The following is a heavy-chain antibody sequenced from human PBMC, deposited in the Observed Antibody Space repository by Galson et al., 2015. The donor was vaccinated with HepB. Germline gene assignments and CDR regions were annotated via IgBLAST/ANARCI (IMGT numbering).Heavy chain of an antibody. CDR2: ISSSSSYT. CDR3: ASSYSSSTRGAFDI. Sequence: SLRLSCAASGFTFSDYYMSWIRQAPGKGLEWVSYISSSSSYTNYADSVKGRFTISRDNAKNSLYLQMNSLRAEDTAVYYCASSYSSSTRGAFDIWGQGTMVTVSS. D-gene: IGHD6-6*01. V-gene: IGHV3-11*06. J-gene: IGHJ3*02. CDR1: GFTFSDYY.